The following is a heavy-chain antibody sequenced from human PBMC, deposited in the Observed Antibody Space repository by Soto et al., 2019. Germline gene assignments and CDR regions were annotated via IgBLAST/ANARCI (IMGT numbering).Heavy chain of an antibody. V-gene: IGHV1-18*01. CDR1: GYAFTSYR. CDR3: ARADSSSWSYWFDP. D-gene: IGHD6-13*01. CDR2: ISAYNANT. J-gene: IGHJ5*02. Sequence: ASVKVFCKAFGYAFTSYRISWVRQAPGQGLEWMGWISAYNANTHYAQKLQGRVTMTTDTSTSTAYMELRSLKSDDTAVYYCARADSSSWSYWFDPWGQGTRVTVSS.